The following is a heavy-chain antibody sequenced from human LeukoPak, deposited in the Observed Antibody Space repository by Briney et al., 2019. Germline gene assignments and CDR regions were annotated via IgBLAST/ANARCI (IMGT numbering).Heavy chain of an antibody. CDR2: IYYSGST. D-gene: IGHD2-15*01. CDR1: GGSISSYY. J-gene: IGHJ4*02. CDR3: ARQVVAATGPFDY. V-gene: IGHV4-59*08. Sequence: SETLSLTCTVSGGSISSYYWSWIRQAPGKGLEWIGYIYYSGSTNYNPSLKSRVTISVDTSKNQFSLKLSSVTAADTAVYYCARQVVAATGPFDYWGQGTLVTVSS.